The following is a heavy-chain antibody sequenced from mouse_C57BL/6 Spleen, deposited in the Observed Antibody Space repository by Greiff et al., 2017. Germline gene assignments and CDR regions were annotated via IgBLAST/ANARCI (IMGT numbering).Heavy chain of an antibody. J-gene: IGHJ4*01. Sequence: VQLVESGPELVKPGASVKLSCKASGYTFTSYDINWVKQRPGQGLEWIGWIYPRDGSTKYNEKFKGKATLTVDTSSSTAYMELHSLTSEDSAVYFCARSGYYGSSYYAMDYWGQGTSVTVSS. CDR1: GYTFTSYD. V-gene: IGHV1-85*01. D-gene: IGHD1-1*01. CDR3: ARSGYYGSSYYAMDY. CDR2: IYPRDGST.